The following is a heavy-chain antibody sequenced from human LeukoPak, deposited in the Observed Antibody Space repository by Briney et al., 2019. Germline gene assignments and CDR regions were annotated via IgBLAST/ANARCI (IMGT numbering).Heavy chain of an antibody. V-gene: IGHV3-30-3*01. CDR2: ISYDGSNK. J-gene: IGHJ5*02. D-gene: IGHD4-17*01. CDR3: AREMGDYPNWFDP. Sequence: PGGSLRLSCAASGFTFSSYAMHWVRQAPGKGLGWVAVISYDGSNKYYADSVKGRFTISRDNSKNTLYLQMNSLRAEDTAVYYCAREMGDYPNWFDPWGQGTLVTVSS. CDR1: GFTFSSYA.